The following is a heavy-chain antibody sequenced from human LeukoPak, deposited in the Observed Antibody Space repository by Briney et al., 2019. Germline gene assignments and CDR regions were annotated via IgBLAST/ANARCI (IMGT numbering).Heavy chain of an antibody. D-gene: IGHD6-19*01. Sequence: ASVRVSCKAGQSSPTYSFGWVRQAPGQGPEWMGWISAYNSNTQYAQKFQDRVTMTTDTSTNTPYLDRTSLTSDDTAVYYCARARLAVPGTVWFDPWGQGTLVTVSS. V-gene: IGHV1-18*01. CDR2: ISAYNSNT. CDR3: ARARLAVPGTVWFDP. J-gene: IGHJ5*02. CDR1: GQSSPTYS.